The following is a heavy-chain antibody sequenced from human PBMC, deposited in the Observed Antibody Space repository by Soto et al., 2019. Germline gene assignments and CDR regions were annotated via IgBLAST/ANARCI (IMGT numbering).Heavy chain of an antibody. V-gene: IGHV3-30*18. CDR3: AKDPRGYSYGAFDY. CDR2: ISYDGSNK. D-gene: IGHD5-18*01. CDR1: GSTFSSYG. J-gene: IGHJ4*02. Sequence: VCSLRRSCAASGSTFSSYGMPWVRQAPGKGLEWVAVISYDGSNKYYADSVKGRFTISRDNSKNTLYLQMNSLRAEDTAVYYCAKDPRGYSYGAFDYWGQGT.